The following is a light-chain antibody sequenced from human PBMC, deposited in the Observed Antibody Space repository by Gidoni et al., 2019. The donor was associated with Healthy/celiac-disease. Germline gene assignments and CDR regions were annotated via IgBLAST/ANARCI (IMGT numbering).Light chain of an antibody. CDR1: QSVLYSSNNKNY. J-gene: IGKJ5*01. CDR3: QQYYSTPSIT. V-gene: IGKV4-1*01. Sequence: DIVMTQSPDSLAVSLGERATINCKSSQSVLYSSNNKNYLAWYQQKPGQPPKLLIYWASTRESGVPDLFGGSGSGRDFPLTISSLQAEDVAVYYCQQYYSTPSITFGQXTRLEIK. CDR2: WAS.